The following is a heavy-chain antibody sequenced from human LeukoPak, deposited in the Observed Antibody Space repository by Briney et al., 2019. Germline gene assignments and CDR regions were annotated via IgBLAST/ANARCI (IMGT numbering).Heavy chain of an antibody. CDR3: ARDNRGSGRGGIDY. J-gene: IGHJ4*02. D-gene: IGHD3-10*01. CDR1: GYTFTSYD. V-gene: IGHV1-8*03. Sequence: ASVKVSCKASGYTFTSYDINWVRQATGQGLEWMGWMNPNSGNTGYAQKFQGRVTITRNTSISTAYMELSSLRSEDTAVYYCARDNRGSGRGGIDYWGQGTLVTVSS. CDR2: MNPNSGNT.